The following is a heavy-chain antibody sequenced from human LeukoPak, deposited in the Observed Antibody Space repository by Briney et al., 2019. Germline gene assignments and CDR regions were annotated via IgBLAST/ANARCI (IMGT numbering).Heavy chain of an antibody. CDR1: GYTFTAYY. J-gene: IGHJ4*02. CDR3: ARKGLVCSTTSCHYFDS. Sequence: ASVKVSCKASGYTFTAYYMHWVRQAPGQGLEYMGWINSNSGDTNYAQKFQGRVTMTRDTSSSTVYMDLRSLRSGDTAVYYCARKGLVCSTTSCHYFDSWGQGALVTVSS. V-gene: IGHV1-2*02. D-gene: IGHD2-2*01. CDR2: INSNSGDT.